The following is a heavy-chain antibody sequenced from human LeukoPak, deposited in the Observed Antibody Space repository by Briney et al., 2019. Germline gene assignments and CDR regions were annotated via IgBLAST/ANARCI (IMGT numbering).Heavy chain of an antibody. V-gene: IGHV3-21*01. CDR3: ARELGGSGSYSFLDY. Sequence: GGSLRLSCAASGFTFSSYSMNWVRQAPGKGLEWVSSISSSSSYIYYADSVKGRFTISRDNAKNSLYLQMNSLRAEDTAVYYCARELGGSGSYSFLDYWGQGTLVTVSS. CDR2: ISSSSSYI. J-gene: IGHJ4*02. D-gene: IGHD3-10*01. CDR1: GFTFSSYS.